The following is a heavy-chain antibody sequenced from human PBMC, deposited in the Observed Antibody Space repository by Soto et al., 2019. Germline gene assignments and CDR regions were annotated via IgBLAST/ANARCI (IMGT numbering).Heavy chain of an antibody. CDR2: IYNSGST. J-gene: IGHJ4*02. Sequence: SETLSLTCTASGGSITTVNYYWSWIRQSPDKGLEWIGYIYNSGSTYNNPSLESRLTISLDTSKNQFSLRLASVTAADTAVYYCARTLPNRQLFDSWSQGTLVTV. CDR1: GGSITTVNYY. D-gene: IGHD1-1*01. V-gene: IGHV4-30-4*02. CDR3: ARTLPNRQLFDS.